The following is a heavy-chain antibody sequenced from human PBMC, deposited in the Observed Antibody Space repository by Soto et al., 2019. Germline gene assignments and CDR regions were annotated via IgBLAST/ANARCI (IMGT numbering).Heavy chain of an antibody. D-gene: IGHD2-15*01. CDR2: IYYSGST. Sequence: SETLSLTCTVSGGSISSGDYYWSWIRQPPGKGLEWIGYIYYSGSTYYNPSLKSRVTISVDTSKNQFSLKLSSVTAADTAVYYCARARCSGGSCYSLYYYYGMDVWGQGTTVT. V-gene: IGHV4-30-4*01. CDR1: GGSISSGDYY. CDR3: ARARCSGGSCYSLYYYYGMDV. J-gene: IGHJ6*02.